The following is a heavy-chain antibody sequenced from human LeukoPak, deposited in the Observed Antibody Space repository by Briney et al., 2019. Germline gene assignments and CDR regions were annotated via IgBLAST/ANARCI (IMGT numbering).Heavy chain of an antibody. CDR1: GFTFSSYD. Sequence: GGSLRLSCAVSGFTFSSYDMSWVRQAPGKGLEWVSGISGSGGSTYYADSVKGRFTISRDNAKNSLYLQMNSLRAEDTAVYYCARAADDIFASFDYWGQGTLVTVSS. J-gene: IGHJ4*02. CDR3: ARAADDIFASFDY. D-gene: IGHD3-9*01. CDR2: ISGSGGST. V-gene: IGHV3-23*01.